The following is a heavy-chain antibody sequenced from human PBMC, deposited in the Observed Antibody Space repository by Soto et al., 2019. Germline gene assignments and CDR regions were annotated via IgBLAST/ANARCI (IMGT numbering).Heavy chain of an antibody. CDR1: GFTFSSYS. D-gene: IGHD3-10*01. V-gene: IGHV3-21*01. CDR2: ISSSSSYI. J-gene: IGHJ4*02. Sequence: PGGSLRLSCAASGFTFSSYSMNWVRQAPGKGLEWVSSISSSSSYIYYADSVKGRFTISRDNAKNSLYLQMNSLRAEDTAVYYCARDPDPVGDYFDYWGQGTLVTVSS. CDR3: ARDPDPVGDYFDY.